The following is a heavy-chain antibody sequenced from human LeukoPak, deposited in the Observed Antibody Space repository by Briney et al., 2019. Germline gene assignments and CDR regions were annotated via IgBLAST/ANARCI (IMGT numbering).Heavy chain of an antibody. J-gene: IGHJ5*02. CDR1: GFTFSDYT. CDR3: ARDYYDSSASATFDP. Sequence: GGSLRLSCEASGFTFSDYTMNWVRQAPGKGLEWVSSISSDRSYIKYADSVKGRFSISRDNTKNSLFLEMRSLRIEDTAVYFCARDYYDSSASATFDPWGQGNLVTISS. D-gene: IGHD3-22*01. V-gene: IGHV3-21*01. CDR2: ISSDRSYI.